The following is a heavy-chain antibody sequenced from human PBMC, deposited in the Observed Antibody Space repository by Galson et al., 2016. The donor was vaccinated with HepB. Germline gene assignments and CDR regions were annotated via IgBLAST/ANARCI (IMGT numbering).Heavy chain of an antibody. J-gene: IGHJ4*02. D-gene: IGHD1-26*01. CDR1: GFTFSTYG. Sequence: SLRLSCAASGFTFSTYGMHWVRQAPGKGLEYVSNINSNGDTTSYADSVRGRFTISRDNSKNTLYLQMSSLRPDDTAVYYCGRGSPPNFDFWGQGTHVTVSA. CDR3: GRGSPPNFDF. V-gene: IGHV3-64D*09. CDR2: INSNGDTT.